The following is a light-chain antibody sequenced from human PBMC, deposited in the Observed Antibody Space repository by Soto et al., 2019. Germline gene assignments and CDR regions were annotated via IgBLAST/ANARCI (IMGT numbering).Light chain of an antibody. CDR2: KAS. Sequence: MTQSPSTLSASVGYRVTITCRAIQGISSWLDWYQQEPGKAPKLLIYKASTLKSGVPSRFRGSGSGTEFTLSIDSLQPDDFETYYCQQYHTYSITFGQGTRLEIK. CDR3: QQYHTYSIT. J-gene: IGKJ5*01. CDR1: QGISSW. V-gene: IGKV1-5*03.